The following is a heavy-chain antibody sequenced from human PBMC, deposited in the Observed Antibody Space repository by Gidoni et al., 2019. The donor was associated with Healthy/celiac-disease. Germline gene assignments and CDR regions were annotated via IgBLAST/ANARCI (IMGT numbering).Heavy chain of an antibody. D-gene: IGHD5-18*01. J-gene: IGHJ4*02. CDR3: AKDRTAMVSWGDY. V-gene: IGHV3-23*04. CDR2: ISGGGGST. Sequence: EVQLVESGGGLVQPGGSLRLSCAASGFPFSSYAMSWIRQAPEKGVEWVSAISGGGGSTYYADSVKGRFTISRDNSKNTLYLKMNSLRAEDTAVYYCAKDRTAMVSWGDYWGQGTLVTVSS. CDR1: GFPFSSYA.